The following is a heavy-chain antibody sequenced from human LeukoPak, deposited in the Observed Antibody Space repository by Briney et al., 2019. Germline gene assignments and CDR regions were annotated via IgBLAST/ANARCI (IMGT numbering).Heavy chain of an antibody. V-gene: IGHV3-7*03. CDR1: GFTFSSYW. CDR2: IKQDGSEK. J-gene: IGHJ6*04. D-gene: IGHD3-16*02. Sequence: GGSLRLSCAASGFTFSSYWMSWVRQAPGKGLEWVANIKQDGSEKYYVDSVKGRFTISRDNAKTSLYLQMNSLRAEDTAVYYCARGGYDYVWGSYRYRYGTDVWGKGTTVTVSS. CDR3: ARGGYDYVWGSYRYRYGTDV.